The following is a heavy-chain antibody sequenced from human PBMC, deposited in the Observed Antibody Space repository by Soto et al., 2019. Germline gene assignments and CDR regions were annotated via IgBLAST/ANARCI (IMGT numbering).Heavy chain of an antibody. V-gene: IGHV3-73*01. D-gene: IGHD3-3*01. CDR1: GFTFSGSA. Sequence: EVQLVDAGGGWVQPGGSLKLSCAASGFTFSGSAMHWVRQASGKGLEWVGRIRSKPNNYATAYGASVKVRFTISRDDSKNTAYLQMNSLNTEDTAVYYCSRQASDFWSGKPQYYMDVWGKGTTVTVSS. CDR3: SRQASDFWSGKPQYYMDV. J-gene: IGHJ6*03. CDR2: IRSKPNNYAT.